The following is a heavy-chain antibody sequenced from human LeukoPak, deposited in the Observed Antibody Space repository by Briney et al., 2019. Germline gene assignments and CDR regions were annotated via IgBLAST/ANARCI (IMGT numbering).Heavy chain of an antibody. CDR3: ARDNYYDSSGYYSY. Sequence: ASVKVSCKASGYTFTSYGISWVRQAPGQGLEWMGWISGYNGNTNYAQKLQGRVAMTTDTSTSTAYMELRSLRSDDTAVYYCARDNYYDSSGYYSYWGQGTLVTVSS. CDR1: GYTFTSYG. V-gene: IGHV1-18*01. J-gene: IGHJ4*02. D-gene: IGHD3-22*01. CDR2: ISGYNGNT.